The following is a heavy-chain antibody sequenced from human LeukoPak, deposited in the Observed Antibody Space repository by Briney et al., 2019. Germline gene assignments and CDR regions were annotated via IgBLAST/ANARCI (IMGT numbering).Heavy chain of an antibody. CDR1: GGSISSYY. Sequence: SETLSLTCTVSGGSISSYYWSWIRQPPGKGLEWIGYIYYSGSTNYNPSLKSRVTISVDTSKNQFSLKLSSVTAADTAVYYCARSYSSSWSDYWGQGTLVAVSS. D-gene: IGHD6-13*01. V-gene: IGHV4-59*01. CDR2: IYYSGST. J-gene: IGHJ4*02. CDR3: ARSYSSSWSDY.